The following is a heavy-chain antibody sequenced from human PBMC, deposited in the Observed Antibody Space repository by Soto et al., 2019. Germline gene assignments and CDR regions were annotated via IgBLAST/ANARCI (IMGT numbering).Heavy chain of an antibody. J-gene: IGHJ6*02. CDR1: GYSFTSYW. V-gene: IGHV5-10-1*01. CDR2: IDPSDSYT. Sequence: GESLKISCKGSGYSFTSYWISWVRQMPGKGLEWMGRIDPSDSYTNYSPSFQGHVTISADKSISTAYLQWSSLKASDTAMYYCARRGGYSGYAHPFYGMDVGGQGTTVTVPS. D-gene: IGHD5-12*01. CDR3: ARRGGYSGYAHPFYGMDV.